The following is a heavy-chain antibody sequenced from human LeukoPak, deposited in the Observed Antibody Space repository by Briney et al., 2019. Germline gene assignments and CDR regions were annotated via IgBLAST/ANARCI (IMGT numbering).Heavy chain of an antibody. J-gene: IGHJ4*02. CDR3: ARSITIFGVVISHYYFDY. CDR2: ISSSSSYI. V-gene: IGHV3-21*01. D-gene: IGHD3-3*01. Sequence: PGGSLRLSCAASVFTFSSYSMNWVRQAPGKGLEWVSSISSSSSYIYYADSVKGRFTISRDNAKNSLYLQMNSLRAEDTAVYYCARSITIFGVVISHYYFDYWGQGTLVTVSS. CDR1: VFTFSSYS.